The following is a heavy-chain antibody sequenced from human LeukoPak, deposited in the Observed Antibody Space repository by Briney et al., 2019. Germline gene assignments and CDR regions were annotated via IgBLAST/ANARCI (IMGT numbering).Heavy chain of an antibody. CDR1: GDSISSYY. Sequence: PSETLSFTGTVSGDSISSYYWTWIRQPPGKGLEWIGYIYYSGSTNYNPSLKSRVAISVDTSKNQFSLKLSSVTAADTAVYYCARGPGGSDAFDIWGQGTMVTVSS. J-gene: IGHJ3*02. V-gene: IGHV4-59*01. D-gene: IGHD3-16*01. CDR3: ARGPGGSDAFDI. CDR2: IYYSGST.